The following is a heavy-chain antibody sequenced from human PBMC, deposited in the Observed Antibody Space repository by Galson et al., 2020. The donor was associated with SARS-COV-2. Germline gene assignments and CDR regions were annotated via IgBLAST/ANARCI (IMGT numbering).Heavy chain of an antibody. Sequence: GGSLRLSCAASGFTFSSYGMHWVRQAPGKGLEWVAVIWYDGSNKYYADSVKGRFTISRDNSKNTLYLQMNSLRAEDTAVYYCARKVAVAGTHSDYWGQGTLVTVSS. V-gene: IGHV3-33*01. CDR2: IWYDGSNK. D-gene: IGHD6-19*01. J-gene: IGHJ4*02. CDR1: GFTFSSYG. CDR3: ARKVAVAGTHSDY.